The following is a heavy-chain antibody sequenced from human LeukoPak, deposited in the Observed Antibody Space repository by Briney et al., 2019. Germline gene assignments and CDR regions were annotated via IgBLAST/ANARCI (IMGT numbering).Heavy chain of an antibody. CDR1: GFTFSSYA. D-gene: IGHD3-3*01. J-gene: IGHJ4*02. CDR2: ISGSGGST. Sequence: GGSLRLSCAASGFTFSSYAMSWVRQAPGKGLEWVSAISGSGGSTYYADSVKGRFTISRDNSKNTLYLQMNSLRAEDTAVYYCTWGDFWSGYYPFDYWGQGTLVTVSS. V-gene: IGHV3-23*01. CDR3: TWGDFWSGYYPFDY.